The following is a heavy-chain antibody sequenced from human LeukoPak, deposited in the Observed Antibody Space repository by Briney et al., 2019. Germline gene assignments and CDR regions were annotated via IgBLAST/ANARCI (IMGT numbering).Heavy chain of an antibody. Sequence: SETLSLTCAVYGGSFSGYYWSWIRQPPGKGLEWIGEINHSGSTNYNPSLKSRATISVDTSKNQFSLKLSSVTAADTAVYYCAIRGVYYYDSSGYYSDYWGQGTLVTVSS. J-gene: IGHJ4*02. V-gene: IGHV4-34*01. D-gene: IGHD3-22*01. CDR1: GGSFSGYY. CDR2: INHSGST. CDR3: AIRGVYYYDSSGYYSDY.